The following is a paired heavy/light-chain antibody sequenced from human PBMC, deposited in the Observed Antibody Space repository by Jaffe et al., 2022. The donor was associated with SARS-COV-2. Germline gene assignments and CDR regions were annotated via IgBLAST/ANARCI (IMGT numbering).Light chain of an antibody. V-gene: IGLV3-25*03. J-gene: IGLJ2*01. CDR2: KDS. CDR3: QSADSSGTYVV. CDR1: ALPKQY. Sequence: SYELTQPPSVSVSPGQTARITCSGDALPKQYAYWYQQKPGQAPVLMIYKDSERPSGIPERFSGSSLGTTVTLTVRGVQAEDEADYYCQSADSSGTYVVFGGGTKLTV.
Heavy chain of an antibody. CDR2: ISSSSGYM. D-gene: IGHD2-2*01. J-gene: IGHJ6*02. CDR3: ARARPYQQRVYYYGMDV. Sequence: EVQLVESGGDLVKPGGSLRLSCAASGFTFSTYSMNWVRQAPGKGLEWVSSISSSSGYMYYADSVKGRFTISRDNAKNSLYLQMNSLRDEDTAVYYCARARPYQQRVYYYGMDVWGQGTTVTVSS. CDR1: GFTFSTYS. V-gene: IGHV3-21*01.